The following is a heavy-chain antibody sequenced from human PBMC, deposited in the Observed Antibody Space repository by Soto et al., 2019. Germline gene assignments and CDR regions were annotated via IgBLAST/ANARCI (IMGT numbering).Heavy chain of an antibody. Sequence: PGESLKISCKGSGYSFTSYWIGWVRQMPGKGLELMGIIYPGGSDTRYSPSFQGQVTISADKSISTAYLQWSSLKASDTAMYYCARLFGLDDFGGGYKLYTYSGMDVWGKGTTVTVSP. J-gene: IGHJ6*04. CDR2: IYPGGSDT. CDR3: ARLFGLDDFGGGYKLYTYSGMDV. V-gene: IGHV5-51*01. D-gene: IGHD3-3*01. CDR1: GYSFTSYW.